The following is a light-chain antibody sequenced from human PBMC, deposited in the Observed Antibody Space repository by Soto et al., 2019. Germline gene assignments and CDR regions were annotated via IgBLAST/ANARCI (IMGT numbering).Light chain of an antibody. CDR3: QTWGAGFSVV. V-gene: IGLV4-69*01. Sequence: QSVLTQSPSASASLGASVKLTCTLSSGHSSYAIAWHQQQPEKGPRYLMKVNTDGSHNKGDGIPDRFSGSSSGAERYLTISRLQSEDEADYYCQTWGAGFSVVFGGGTKVTVL. CDR2: VNTDGSH. J-gene: IGLJ2*01. CDR1: SGHSSYA.